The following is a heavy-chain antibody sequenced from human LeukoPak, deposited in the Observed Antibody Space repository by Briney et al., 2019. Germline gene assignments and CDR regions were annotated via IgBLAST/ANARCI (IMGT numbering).Heavy chain of an antibody. Sequence: ASVKVSCKASGYTFTSYYMHWLRQAPGQGLEWMGIINPSGGSTSYAQKFQGRVTMTRDTSTSTVYMELGSLRSEDTAVYYCASLYSGSYKSPRDAFDIWGQGTMVTVSS. D-gene: IGHD1-26*01. CDR3: ASLYSGSYKSPRDAFDI. V-gene: IGHV1-46*01. J-gene: IGHJ3*02. CDR1: GYTFTSYY. CDR2: INPSGGST.